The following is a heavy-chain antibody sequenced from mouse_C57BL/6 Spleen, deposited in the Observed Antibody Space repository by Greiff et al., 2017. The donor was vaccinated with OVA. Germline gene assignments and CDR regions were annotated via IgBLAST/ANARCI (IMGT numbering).Heavy chain of an antibody. Sequence: EVMLVESGGGLVKPGGSLKLSCAASGFTFSDYGMHWVRQAPEKGLEWVAYISSGSSTIYYADTVKGRFTISRDNAKNTLFLQMTSLRSEDTAMYYCARSLITTVDDWGQGTTLTVSS. CDR2: ISSGSSTI. V-gene: IGHV5-17*01. CDR1: GFTFSDYG. CDR3: ARSLITTVDD. J-gene: IGHJ2*01. D-gene: IGHD1-1*01.